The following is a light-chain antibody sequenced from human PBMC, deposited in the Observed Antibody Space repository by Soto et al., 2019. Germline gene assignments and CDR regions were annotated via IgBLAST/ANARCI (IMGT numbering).Light chain of an antibody. CDR1: QSPLHSNGYNY. V-gene: IGKV2-28*01. CDR3: MQALKTPPIT. Sequence: DIVITQSPLSLPVFPVESASISCRSSQSPLHSNGYNYLDWYLQKPGQSPQLLIYLGSNRASGVPDRFSGSGSGTYFTLKISRVEAEDVGVYYCMQALKTPPITFGQGTRLEIK. J-gene: IGKJ5*01. CDR2: LGS.